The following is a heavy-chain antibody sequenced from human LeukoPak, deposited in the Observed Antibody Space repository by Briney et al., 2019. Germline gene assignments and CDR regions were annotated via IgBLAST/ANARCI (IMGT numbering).Heavy chain of an antibody. J-gene: IGHJ4*02. Sequence: GGSLRLSCAASGFAFASYAMGWVRQPPGKGLEWVSTISESGSQTHYADSVQGRFTISRDNSKNTLHLQMNNLRAEDTPIYYCDGSDFWGQGTLVTVSS. CDR2: ISESGSQT. CDR1: GFAFASYA. D-gene: IGHD3/OR15-3a*01. V-gene: IGHV3-23*01. CDR3: DGSDF.